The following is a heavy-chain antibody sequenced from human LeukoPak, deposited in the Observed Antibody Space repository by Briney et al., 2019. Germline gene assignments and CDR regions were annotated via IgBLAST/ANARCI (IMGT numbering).Heavy chain of an antibody. Sequence: ASVKVSCKASGGTFSSYAIGWVRQAPGQGLEWMGWISAYNGNTNYAQKLQGRVTMTTNTSTSTAYMELRSLRSDDTAVYYCARDRGGYSYGRRSSNWFDPWGQGTLVTVSS. CDR2: ISAYNGNT. J-gene: IGHJ5*02. CDR1: GGTFSSYA. CDR3: ARDRGGYSYGRRSSNWFDP. D-gene: IGHD5-18*01. V-gene: IGHV1-18*01.